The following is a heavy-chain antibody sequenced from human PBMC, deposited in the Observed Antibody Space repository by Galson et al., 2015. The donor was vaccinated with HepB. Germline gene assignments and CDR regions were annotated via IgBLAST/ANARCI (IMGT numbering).Heavy chain of an antibody. CDR3: ARDTGPVLGWLRSPKGAGDAWDI. J-gene: IGHJ3*02. V-gene: IGHV1-18*01. CDR2: ISAYNGNT. Sequence: SVKVSCKASGYTFTSYGISWVRQAPGQGLEWMGWISAYNGNTNYAQKLQGRVTMTTDTSTSTAYMELRSLRSDDTAVYYCARDTGPVLGWLRSPKGAGDAWDIGGQGTMVPASS. CDR1: GYTFTSYG. D-gene: IGHD5-12*01.